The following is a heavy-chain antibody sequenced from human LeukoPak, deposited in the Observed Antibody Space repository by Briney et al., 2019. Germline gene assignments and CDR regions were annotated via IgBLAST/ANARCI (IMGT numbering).Heavy chain of an antibody. V-gene: IGHV4-59*01. Sequence: PSETLSLTCTVSGGSLNTYSWSWIRQPPGEGLEWIVFIYYSGSTNYTPSLKGRVTISVDTSKNQFSLKLSSVTAADTAVYYCARNLIVVFNDAFDIWGQGTMVTVSP. J-gene: IGHJ3*02. D-gene: IGHD3-22*01. CDR2: IYYSGST. CDR3: ARNLIVVFNDAFDI. CDR1: GGSLNTYS.